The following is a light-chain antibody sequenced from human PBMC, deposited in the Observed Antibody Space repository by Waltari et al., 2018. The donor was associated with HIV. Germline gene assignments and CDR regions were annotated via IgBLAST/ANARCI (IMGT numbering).Light chain of an antibody. V-gene: IGLV2-11*01. J-gene: IGLJ3*02. CDR3: CSYAGMYTWV. Sequence: QSSLTQPRSVSGSPGQSVPISCSGPSSDVCSYNYVSWYQQHPGKAPKVMIYDVSKRPSGVPDRFSGSKSGKTASLTISGLQAEDEADYYCCSYAGMYTWVFGGGTKLTVL. CDR1: SSDVCSYNY. CDR2: DVS.